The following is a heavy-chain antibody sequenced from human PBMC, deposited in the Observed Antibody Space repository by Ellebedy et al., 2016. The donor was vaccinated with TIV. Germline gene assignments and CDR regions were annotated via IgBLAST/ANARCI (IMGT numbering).Heavy chain of an antibody. CDR1: GFTFSSYS. CDR3: ARGWHRWGLQDLYYFDY. D-gene: IGHD4-11*01. CDR2: ISSSSSYI. Sequence: PGGSLRLSCAASGFTFSSYSMNWVRQAPGKGLEWVSSISSSSSYIYYADSVKGRFTISRDNAKNSLYLQMNSLRAEDTAVYYCARGWHRWGLQDLYYFDYWGQGTLVTVSS. J-gene: IGHJ4*02. V-gene: IGHV3-21*01.